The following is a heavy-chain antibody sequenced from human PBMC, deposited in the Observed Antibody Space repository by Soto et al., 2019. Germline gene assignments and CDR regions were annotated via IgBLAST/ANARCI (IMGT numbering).Heavy chain of an antibody. D-gene: IGHD6-19*01. CDR2: IIPIFGTA. CDR3: ASGCSSGCQGPYYYGMDV. Sequence: SVKVSCKASGGTFSSHAISWVRQAPGRGLEWMGGIIPIFGTANYAQKFQGRVTITADESTSTAYMELSSLRSEDTAVYYCASGCSSGCQGPYYYGMDVWGQGTTVTVSS. CDR1: GGTFSSHA. J-gene: IGHJ6*02. V-gene: IGHV1-69*13.